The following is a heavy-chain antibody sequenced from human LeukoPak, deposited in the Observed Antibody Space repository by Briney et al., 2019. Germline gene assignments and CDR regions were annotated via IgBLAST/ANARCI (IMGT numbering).Heavy chain of an antibody. D-gene: IGHD2-8*01. J-gene: IGHJ3*02. V-gene: IGHV1-8*03. CDR2: MNPNSGNT. Sequence: GASVKVSCKASGYTFTSYEINWVRQATGQGLEWMGWMNPNSGNTGYAQKFQGRVTITRNTSISTAYMELSSLRSEDTAVYYCARGDGAMGAFDIWGQGTMVTVSS. CDR3: ARGDGAMGAFDI. CDR1: GYTFTSYE.